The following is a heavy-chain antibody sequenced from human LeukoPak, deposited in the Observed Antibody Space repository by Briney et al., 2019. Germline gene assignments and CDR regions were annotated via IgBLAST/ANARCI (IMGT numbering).Heavy chain of an antibody. Sequence: PGQSLRLSCTTSGFIFGDYNMNWVRQAPGKGLEWVSYIRAKIHDGTTDFAASVKGRFTISRDDSKSIAYLQMTSLKSEDTAAYYCSRGQKDPYGPEFDYWGQGTLVTVSS. CDR2: IRAKIHDGTT. CDR1: GFIFGDYN. D-gene: IGHD3-10*01. V-gene: IGHV3-49*04. J-gene: IGHJ4*02. CDR3: SRGQKDPYGPEFDY.